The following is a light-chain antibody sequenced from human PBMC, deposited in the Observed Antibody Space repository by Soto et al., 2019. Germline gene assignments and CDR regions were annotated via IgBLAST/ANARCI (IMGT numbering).Light chain of an antibody. Sequence: QSVLTQPASVSGSPGQSSSISCTETSSDVGGYNYVSWYQQHPGKAPKLMIYDVSNRPSGVSNRFSGSKSGNTASLTISGLQAEDEADYYCSSYTSSSTLRVFGTGTKVTVL. CDR3: SSYTSSSTLRV. V-gene: IGLV2-14*01. CDR1: SSDVGGYNY. CDR2: DVS. J-gene: IGLJ1*01.